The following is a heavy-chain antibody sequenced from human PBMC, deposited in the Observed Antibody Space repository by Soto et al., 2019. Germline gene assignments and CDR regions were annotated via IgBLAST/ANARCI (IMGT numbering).Heavy chain of an antibody. CDR1: GFSLSTSGVG. J-gene: IGHJ6*02. Sequence: QITLKESGPTLVKPTQTLTLTCTFSGFSLSTSGVGVGWIRQPPGKALEWLAVIYWDDDKRYSPSLKTRLTITKDTSKNHVVLTMTNMDPVDTATYYCAHRRVYYAMDVWGQGTTVTVFS. CDR3: AHRRVYYAMDV. V-gene: IGHV2-5*02. CDR2: IYWDDDK.